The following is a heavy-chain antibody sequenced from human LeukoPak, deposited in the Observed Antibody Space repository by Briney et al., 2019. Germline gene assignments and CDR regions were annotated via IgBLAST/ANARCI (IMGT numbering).Heavy chain of an antibody. D-gene: IGHD3-22*01. V-gene: IGHV3-30-3*01. Sequence: GGSLRLSCAASGFTFSSYAMHWVRQAPGKGLEWVAVISYDGSNKYYADSVKGRFTISRDNSKNTLYLQMNSLRAEDTAVYYCAGAHRYYYDSSGYPSFYFDYWGQGTLVTVSS. CDR3: AGAHRYYYDSSGYPSFYFDY. CDR1: GFTFSSYA. CDR2: ISYDGSNK. J-gene: IGHJ4*02.